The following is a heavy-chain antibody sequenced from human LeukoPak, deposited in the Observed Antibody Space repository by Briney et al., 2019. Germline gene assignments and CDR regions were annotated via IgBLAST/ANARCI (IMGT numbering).Heavy chain of an antibody. CDR3: ARHGYDYGDYEMVY. CDR2: IDHSGST. D-gene: IGHD4-17*01. CDR1: GGSISSAGYH. Sequence: PSETLSLTCTVSGGSISSAGYHWSWIRQPPGKGLELIGYIDHSGSTYYNPSLNSRVTISVDRSKNQFSLKLTSVAAADTAVYYCARHGYDYGDYEMVYWGQGTLVTVSS. J-gene: IGHJ4*02. V-gene: IGHV4-30-2*01.